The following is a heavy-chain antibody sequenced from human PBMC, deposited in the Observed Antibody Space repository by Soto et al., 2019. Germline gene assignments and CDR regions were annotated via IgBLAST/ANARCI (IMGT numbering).Heavy chain of an antibody. CDR2: ISAYNGNT. V-gene: IGHV1-18*04. CDR3: ARSLGYCSGGSCYSADDAFDI. D-gene: IGHD2-15*01. Sequence: GASVKVSCKASGYTFTSYGISWVRQAPGQGLEWMGWISAYNGNTNYAQKLQGRVTITRDTSASTAYMELSSLRSEDTAVYYCARSLGYCSGGSCYSADDAFDIWGQGTMVTVSS. CDR1: GYTFTSYG. J-gene: IGHJ3*02.